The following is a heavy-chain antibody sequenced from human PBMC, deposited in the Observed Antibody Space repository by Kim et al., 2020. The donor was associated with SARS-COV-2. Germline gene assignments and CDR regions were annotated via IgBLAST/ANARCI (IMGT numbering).Heavy chain of an antibody. CDR3: ERALGYGMDV. J-gene: IGHJ6*02. CDR1: GYTFTNYA. D-gene: IGHD3-16*01. CDR2: INAGDANT. Sequence: ASVKVSCKASGYTFTNYAMHWVRQAPGQRLEWMGWINAGDANTKYSQKFQGRVTITRDTSASTAYMELSSLRSEDTTVYFCERALGYGMDVWGPGTTVTVSS. V-gene: IGHV1-3*01.